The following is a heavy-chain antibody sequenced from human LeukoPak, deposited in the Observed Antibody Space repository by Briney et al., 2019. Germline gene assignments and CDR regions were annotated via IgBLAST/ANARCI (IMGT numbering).Heavy chain of an antibody. J-gene: IGHJ4*02. V-gene: IGHV3-15*01. CDR2: IKSKTDGGTT. Sequence: PGGSLRLSCAASGFTFSNAWMSWVRQAPGKGREWVGRIKSKTDGGTTDYAAPGRGRFTISRDDSKDTLYLQMNSLKTEHTAVYYCTTDLSYYDSSGYSDYWGQGTLVTVSS. D-gene: IGHD3-22*01. CDR1: GFTFSNAW. CDR3: TTDLSYYDSSGYSDY.